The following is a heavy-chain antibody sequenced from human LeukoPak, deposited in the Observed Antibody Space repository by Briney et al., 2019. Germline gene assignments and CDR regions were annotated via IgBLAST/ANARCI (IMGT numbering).Heavy chain of an antibody. V-gene: IGHV3-48*03. Sequence: PGGSLRLSCAASGFTFSSYEMNWVRQAPGKGLEWVSYTSSSGSTIYYADSVKGRFTISRDNAKNSLFLQMNSLRDEDTALYYCARDSDYGGNDFDYRGQGTLVTVSS. D-gene: IGHD4-23*01. J-gene: IGHJ4*02. CDR1: GFTFSSYE. CDR2: TSSSGSTI. CDR3: ARDSDYGGNDFDY.